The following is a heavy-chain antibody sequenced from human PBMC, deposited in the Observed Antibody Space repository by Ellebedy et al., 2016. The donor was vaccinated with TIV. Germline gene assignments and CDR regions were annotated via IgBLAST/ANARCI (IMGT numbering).Heavy chain of an antibody. CDR2: IWYDGSNK. J-gene: IGHJ4*02. CDR1: GFTFSSYG. CDR3: ARDRDCSSTSCGLDY. Sequence: GESLKISXAASGFTFSSYGMHWVRQAPGKGLEWVAVIWYDGSNKYYADSVKGRFTISRDNSKNTLYLQMNSLRAEDTAVYYCARDRDCSSTSCGLDYWGQGTLVTVSS. D-gene: IGHD2-2*01. V-gene: IGHV3-33*01.